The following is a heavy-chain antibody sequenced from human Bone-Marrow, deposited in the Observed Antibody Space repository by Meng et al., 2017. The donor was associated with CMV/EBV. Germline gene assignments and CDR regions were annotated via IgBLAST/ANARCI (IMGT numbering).Heavy chain of an antibody. Sequence: ASVKVSCKASGYTFSYYDIIWVRQASGQGLEWVGWMNPNRGKTAYAQKFQGRVTMTRDTSTSIAYMELSSLRSGDTAVYYCARGQVQCSTINCHDYRFSGMDVWGQGTTVTVSS. D-gene: IGHD2/OR15-2a*01. J-gene: IGHJ6*02. CDR3: ARGQVQCSTINCHDYRFSGMDV. CDR1: GYTFSYYD. V-gene: IGHV1-8*01. CDR2: MNPNRGKT.